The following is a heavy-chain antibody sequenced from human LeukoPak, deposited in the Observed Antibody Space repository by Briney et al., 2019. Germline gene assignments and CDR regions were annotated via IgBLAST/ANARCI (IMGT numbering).Heavy chain of an antibody. Sequence: ASEKVSCKASGYTFTGYYMHWVRQAPGQGLEWMGWINPNSGGTNYAQKFQGRVTMTRDTSISTAYMELSRLRSDDTAVYYCARRSVDIVATEFRYWGQGTLVTVSS. CDR2: INPNSGGT. CDR1: GYTFTGYY. J-gene: IGHJ4*02. CDR3: ARRSVDIVATEFRY. V-gene: IGHV1-2*02. D-gene: IGHD5-12*01.